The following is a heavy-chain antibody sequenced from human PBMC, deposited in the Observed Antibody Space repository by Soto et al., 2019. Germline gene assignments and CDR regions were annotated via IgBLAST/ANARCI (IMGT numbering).Heavy chain of an antibody. V-gene: IGHV1-18*04. CDR3: ARGRTHYYDSSGLDY. CDR2: ISAYNGNT. Sequence: RASVKVSCKASGYTFTSYGISWVRQAPGQGLEWMGWISAYNGNTNYAQKLQGRVTMTTDTSTSTAYMELRSLRSDDTAVYYCARGRTHYYDSSGLDYWGQGTLVTVSS. J-gene: IGHJ4*02. D-gene: IGHD3-22*01. CDR1: GYTFTSYG.